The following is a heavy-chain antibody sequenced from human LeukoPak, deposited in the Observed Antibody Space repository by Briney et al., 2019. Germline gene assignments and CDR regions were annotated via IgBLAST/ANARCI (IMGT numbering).Heavy chain of an antibody. V-gene: IGHV1-2*02. CDR1: GYTFTSYD. CDR3: AREGIAAAANY. D-gene: IGHD6-13*01. Sequence: ASVKVSCKASGYTFTSYDINWVRQATGQGLEWMGWINPNSGGTNYAQKFQGRVTMTRDTSISTAYMELSRLRSDDTAVYYCAREGIAAAANYWGQGTLVTVSS. J-gene: IGHJ4*02. CDR2: INPNSGGT.